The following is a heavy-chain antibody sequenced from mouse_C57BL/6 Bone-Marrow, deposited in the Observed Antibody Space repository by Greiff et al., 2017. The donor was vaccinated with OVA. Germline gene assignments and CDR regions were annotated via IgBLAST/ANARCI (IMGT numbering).Heavy chain of an antibody. V-gene: IGHV5-4*01. J-gene: IGHJ3*01. CDR1: GFTFSSYA. D-gene: IGHD2-4*01. CDR2: ISDGGSYT. Sequence: EVQVVESGGGLVKPGGSLKLSCAASGFTFSSYAMSWVRQTPEKRLEWVATISDGGSYTYYPDNVKGRFTISRDNAKNNLYLQMSHLKSENTAMYYCARDQRYDYSAWFAYWGQGTLVTVSA. CDR3: ARDQRYDYSAWFAY.